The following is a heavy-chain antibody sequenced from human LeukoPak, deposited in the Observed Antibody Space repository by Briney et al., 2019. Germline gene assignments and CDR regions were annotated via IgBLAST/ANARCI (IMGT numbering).Heavy chain of an antibody. CDR1: GYTFTSYG. D-gene: IGHD3-9*01. CDR2: ISAYNGNT. V-gene: IGHV1-18*01. CDR3: ARDDDDYDILTGHDAFDI. J-gene: IGHJ3*02. Sequence: ASVTVSCKASGYTFTSYGISWVRQAPGQGLEWMGWISAYNGNTNYAQKLQGRVTMTTDTSTSTAYMELRSLRSDDTAVYYCARDDDDYDILTGHDAFDIWGQGTMVTVSS.